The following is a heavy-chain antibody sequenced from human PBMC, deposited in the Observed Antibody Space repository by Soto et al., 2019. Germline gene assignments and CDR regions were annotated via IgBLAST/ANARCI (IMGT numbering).Heavy chain of an antibody. V-gene: IGHV1-2*04. CDR3: ARDLNMGGSPTVYYYGMDV. CDR2: INPNSGGT. CDR1: GYTFTGYY. D-gene: IGHD1-26*01. Sequence: GASVKVSCKASGYTFTGYYMHWVRQAPGQGLEWMGWINPNSGGTNYAQKFQGWVTMTRDTSISTAYMELSRLRSDDTAVYYCARDLNMGGSPTVYYYGMDVWGQGTTVTVSS. J-gene: IGHJ6*02.